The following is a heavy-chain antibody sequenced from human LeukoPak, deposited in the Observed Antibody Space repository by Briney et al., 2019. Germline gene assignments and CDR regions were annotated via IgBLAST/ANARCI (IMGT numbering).Heavy chain of an antibody. CDR3: ATGYCGSTSCYEYYIFDY. Sequence: ASVKVSCKASGYTFTGYYMHWVRQAPGQGLEWMGWINPNSGGTNYAQKFQGRVTMTRDTSISTAYMELSRLRSDDTAVYYCATGYCGSTSCYEYYIFDYWGQGTLVTVSS. CDR2: INPNSGGT. V-gene: IGHV1-2*02. CDR1: GYTFTGYY. J-gene: IGHJ4*02. D-gene: IGHD2-2*03.